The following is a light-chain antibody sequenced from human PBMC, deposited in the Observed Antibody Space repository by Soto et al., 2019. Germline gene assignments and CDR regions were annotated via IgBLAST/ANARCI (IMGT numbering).Light chain of an antibody. J-gene: IGLJ1*01. Sequence: QSVLTQAPSASGTPGQRVTISCSGTSSNIGRNNVNWYHQVPGAAPKLLIYKNDQWPSGVPDRFSGSKSDTSASLAISGLQSEDEADYFCASCDDSLRAYVFGTGTKLTVL. CDR2: KND. CDR3: ASCDDSLRAYV. CDR1: SSNIGRNN. V-gene: IGLV1-44*01.